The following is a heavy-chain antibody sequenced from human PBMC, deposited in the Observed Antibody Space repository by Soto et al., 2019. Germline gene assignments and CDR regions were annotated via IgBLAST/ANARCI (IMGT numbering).Heavy chain of an antibody. D-gene: IGHD5-18*01. J-gene: IGHJ4*02. Sequence: SGPTLVNPTQTPTLTCPFSGFSLSTTGMCVSWIRQPPGKALEWLALIDWADDKYYSTSLKTRLTISKDTSKNQVVLTMTNVEPVDTATYFCSRAVGGFTYGYPDYWGQGTLVTVSS. CDR2: IDWADDK. V-gene: IGHV2-70*01. CDR1: GFSLSTTGMC. CDR3: SRAVGGFTYGYPDY.